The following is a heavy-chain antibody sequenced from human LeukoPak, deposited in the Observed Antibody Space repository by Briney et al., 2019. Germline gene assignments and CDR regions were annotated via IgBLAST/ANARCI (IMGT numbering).Heavy chain of an antibody. CDR1: GDSVSSNSAA. D-gene: IGHD2-2*01. CDR2: TYYRSKWYN. V-gene: IGHV6-1*01. CDR3: AREDIVVVPAAILYDY. Sequence: SQTLSLTCAISGDSVSSNSAAWNWIRQSPSRGLEWLGRTYYRSKWYNDYAVSVKSRITINPDTSKNQFSLQLNSVTPEDTAVYYCAREDIVVVPAAILYDYWGQGTLVTVSS. J-gene: IGHJ4*02.